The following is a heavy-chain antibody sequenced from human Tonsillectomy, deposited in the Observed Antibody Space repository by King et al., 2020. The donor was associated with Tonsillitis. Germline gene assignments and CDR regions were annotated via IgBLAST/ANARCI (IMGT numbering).Heavy chain of an antibody. V-gene: IGHV1-2*04. CDR3: ARDRANYYGSGTYYFDAFDI. Sequence: QLVQSGAEVKKPGASVKVSCKTSGYTFTGYYMHWVRQAPGQGLEWMGWINPNSGGTNFAQKFQGWVTMTRDTSISTAYMELSRLRSDDTAVYYCARDRANYYGSGTYYFDAFDIWVQGTMVTVSS. D-gene: IGHD3-10*01. CDR2: INPNSGGT. J-gene: IGHJ3*02. CDR1: GYTFTGYY.